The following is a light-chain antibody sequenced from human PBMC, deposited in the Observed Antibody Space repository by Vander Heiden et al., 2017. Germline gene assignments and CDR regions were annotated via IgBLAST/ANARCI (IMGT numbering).Light chain of an antibody. CDR1: QGIGNF. CDR3: QKDNSAPFT. CDR2: AAS. Sequence: DVQMTQSPSSLSASVGERVNITCRASQGIGNFLAWYQQRPGKVPKLLINAASSLQSGVPSRFSGSGSGTDFTLTISSLQPEDVATYYCQKDNSAPFTFGHGTKVDIK. V-gene: IGKV1-27*01. J-gene: IGKJ3*01.